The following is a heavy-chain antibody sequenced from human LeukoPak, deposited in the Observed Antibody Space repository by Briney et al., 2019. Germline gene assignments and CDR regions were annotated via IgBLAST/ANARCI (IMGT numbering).Heavy chain of an antibody. CDR2: ISDTNTYT. CDR1: GFTFSDYY. Sequence: GGSLRLSCAASGFTFSDYYMSWIRQAPGKGLEWLSSISDTNTYTNYADSVKGRFTISRDNAQNSLSLQMTSLRVEDTAVYFCAGEPPPATKEDAFDIWGPGTMVTVSS. J-gene: IGHJ3*02. V-gene: IGHV3-11*06. CDR3: AGEPPPATKEDAFDI. D-gene: IGHD4-17*01.